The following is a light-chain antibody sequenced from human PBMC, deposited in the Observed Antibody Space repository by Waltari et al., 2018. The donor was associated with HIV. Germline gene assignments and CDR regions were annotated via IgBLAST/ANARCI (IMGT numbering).Light chain of an antibody. J-gene: IGLJ2*01. Sequence: QSALTQPPSASGSPGQSVTISCAGTSSDIGLYNFVSWYQHHPGNAPKLMISDVSRGPSGVPDRFSGSKSGNTASLTVSVLQADDEATYYCFSYAGNNFLLFGGGTKLTVL. CDR2: DVS. V-gene: IGLV2-8*01. CDR3: FSYAGNNFLL. CDR1: SSDIGLYNF.